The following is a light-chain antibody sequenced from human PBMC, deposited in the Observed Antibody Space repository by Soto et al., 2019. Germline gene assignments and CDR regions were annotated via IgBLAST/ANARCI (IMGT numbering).Light chain of an antibody. V-gene: IGLV1-47*01. Sequence: QSVLTQPPSASGAPGQRITISCSGSSSNIGSDYVYWYQQLPGTAPKLLIQKSNQRASGVPDRISGSKSGTSASLAISGLRSEDEADYYCAPWDDSLSGPVFGGGTKVTVL. J-gene: IGLJ3*02. CDR2: KSN. CDR1: SSNIGSDY. CDR3: APWDDSLSGPV.